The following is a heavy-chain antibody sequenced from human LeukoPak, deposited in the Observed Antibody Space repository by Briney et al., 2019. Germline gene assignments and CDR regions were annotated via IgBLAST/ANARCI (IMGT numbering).Heavy chain of an antibody. V-gene: IGHV4-30-4*01. D-gene: IGHD3-22*01. CDR2: IYYSGST. J-gene: IGHJ4*02. CDR1: GGSISSGDYY. Sequence: YPSETLSLTCTVSGGSISSGDYYWSWIRQPPGKGLEWIGYIYYSGSTYYNPSLKSRVSISVDTSKNQFSLKLSSVTAADTAVFYCARGSSGYYSPFFDYWGQGTLVTVSS. CDR3: ARGSSGYYSPFFDY.